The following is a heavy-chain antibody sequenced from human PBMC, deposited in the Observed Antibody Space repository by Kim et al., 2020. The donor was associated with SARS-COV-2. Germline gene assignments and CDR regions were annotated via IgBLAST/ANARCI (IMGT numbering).Heavy chain of an antibody. CDR3: ARLVDIVVVPAAMTDDY. D-gene: IGHD2-2*01. CDR2: INTNTGNP. J-gene: IGHJ4*02. V-gene: IGHV7-4-1*02. Sequence: ASVKVSCKASGYTFTSYAMNWVRQAPGKGLEWMGWINTNTGNPTYAQGFTGRFVFSLDTSVSTAYLQISSLKAEDTAVYYCARLVDIVVVPAAMTDDYWGQGTLVTVSS. CDR1: GYTFTSYA.